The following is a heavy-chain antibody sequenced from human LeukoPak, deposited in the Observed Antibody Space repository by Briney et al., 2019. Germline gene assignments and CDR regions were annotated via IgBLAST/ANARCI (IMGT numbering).Heavy chain of an antibody. Sequence: ASVKVSCKASGYTFTSYYMHWVRQAPGQGLERMGIINPSGGSTSYEQKFQGRVTMTRDMSTSTVYMELSSLRSEDTAVYYCARDGVDTAMGDFPFDYWGQGTLVTVSS. J-gene: IGHJ4*02. CDR2: INPSGGST. CDR1: GYTFTSYY. CDR3: ARDGVDTAMGDFPFDY. D-gene: IGHD5-18*01. V-gene: IGHV1-46*01.